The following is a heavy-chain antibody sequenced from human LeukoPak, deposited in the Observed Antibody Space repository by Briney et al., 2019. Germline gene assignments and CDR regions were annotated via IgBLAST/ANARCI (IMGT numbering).Heavy chain of an antibody. CDR2: ISYDGSNK. Sequence: PGGSLRLSCAASGFTFSSYGMHWVRQAPGKGLEWVAVISYDGSNKYYADSVKGRFTISRDNSKNTLYLQMNSLRAEDTAVYYCAKGYYDSSGYSNYFDYWGQGTLVTVSS. CDR3: AKGYYDSSGYSNYFDY. J-gene: IGHJ4*02. V-gene: IGHV3-30*18. CDR1: GFTFSSYG. D-gene: IGHD3-22*01.